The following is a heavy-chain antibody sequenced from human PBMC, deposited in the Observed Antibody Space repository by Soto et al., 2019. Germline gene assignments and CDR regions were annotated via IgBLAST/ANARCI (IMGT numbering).Heavy chain of an antibody. CDR2: IYYSGST. V-gene: IGHV4-31*03. CDR3: ARAPSYGSIDY. D-gene: IGHD5-18*01. J-gene: IGHJ4*02. CDR1: GGSISSGGYY. Sequence: SETLSLTCTVSGGSISSGGYYWSWIRQHPGKGLEWIGYIYYSGSTYYNPSLKSRVTISVDTSKNQFSLKLSSVTAADTAVYYCARAPSYGSIDYWGEGTLVTVSS.